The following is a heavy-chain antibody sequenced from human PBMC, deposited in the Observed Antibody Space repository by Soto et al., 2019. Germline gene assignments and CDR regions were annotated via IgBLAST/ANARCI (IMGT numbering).Heavy chain of an antibody. CDR2: INPNSGGT. D-gene: IGHD1-26*01. Sequence: XSVKVSCKASVYSFTGYYMHWVRQAPGQGLEWMGWINPNSGGTNDAQKFQGRVTMTRDTSISTAYMELSRLRSDDTAVYYCARLVGATSLWGQGTLVTVSS. CDR3: ARLVGATSL. J-gene: IGHJ4*02. V-gene: IGHV1-2*02. CDR1: VYSFTGYY.